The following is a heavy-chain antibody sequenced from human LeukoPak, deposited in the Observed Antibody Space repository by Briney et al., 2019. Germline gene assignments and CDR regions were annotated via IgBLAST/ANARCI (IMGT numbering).Heavy chain of an antibody. CDR1: GFTISTYG. V-gene: IGHV3-23*01. D-gene: IGHD3-10*01. CDR2: ISGGTT. J-gene: IGHJ4*02. CDR3: TKSVYHSGNY. Sequence: GGSLRLSCAASGFTISTYGMSCVRQAPGKGLEWVSSISGGTTYYADSVKGRFTISRDNSKDTVTLQMNSLRAEDTDVYYCTKSVYHSGNYWGQGTLVTVSS.